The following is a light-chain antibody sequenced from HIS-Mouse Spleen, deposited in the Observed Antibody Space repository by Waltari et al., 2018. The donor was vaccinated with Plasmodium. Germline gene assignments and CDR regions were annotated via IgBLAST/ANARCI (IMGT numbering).Light chain of an antibody. V-gene: IGLV3-10*01. J-gene: IGLJ3*02. CDR3: YSTDSSGNHRV. Sequence: YEPTQPPSVSVSPGPTARITCSGGALPTQYAYWYQQKAGQAPVLVIYEDIKRPAGIPERFSGSSSGTMATLTISGAQVEDEADYYCYSTDSSGNHRVFGGGTKLTVL. CDR1: ALPTQY. CDR2: EDI.